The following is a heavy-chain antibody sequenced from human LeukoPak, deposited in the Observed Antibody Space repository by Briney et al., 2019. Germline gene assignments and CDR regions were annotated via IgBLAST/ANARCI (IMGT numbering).Heavy chain of an antibody. Sequence: KPSETLFLTCTVSGGSISGYTWSWIRQPAGKRLEWIGRIYASGSTNYNPSLQGRVTMSVDTSRGQFFLMVHSVTAADTAVYYCARGVVGATAFAYWGQGTVVTASS. D-gene: IGHD1-26*01. CDR1: GGSISGYT. CDR2: IYASGST. CDR3: ARGVVGATAFAY. V-gene: IGHV4-4*07. J-gene: IGHJ4*02.